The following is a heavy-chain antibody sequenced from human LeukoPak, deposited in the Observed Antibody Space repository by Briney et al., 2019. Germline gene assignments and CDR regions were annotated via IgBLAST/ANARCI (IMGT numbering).Heavy chain of an antibody. D-gene: IGHD3-22*01. J-gene: IGHJ4*02. CDR2: IYTSGST. V-gene: IGHV4-4*07. CDR1: GGSISSYY. CDR3: ARDTGRSYYDSSGYDY. Sequence: SETLSLTCTVSGGSISSYYWSWIRQPAGKGLEWIGRIYTSGSTNYNPSLKSRVTMSVDTSKNQFSLKLSSVTAADTAVYYCARDTGRSYYDSSGYDYWGQGTLVTVSS.